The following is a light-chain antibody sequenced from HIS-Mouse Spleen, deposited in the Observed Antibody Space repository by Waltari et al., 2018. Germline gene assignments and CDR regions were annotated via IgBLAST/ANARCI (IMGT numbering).Light chain of an antibody. V-gene: IGKV3-11*01. CDR3: QQRSNWPLT. Sequence: EIVLTQSPATLSLSPGERATLSCRASQGVSSYLAWYQQKPGQAPRLLIYDASNRATGIPARLSGSGSGTDFTLTISSLEPEDFAVYYCQQRSNWPLTFGGGTKVEIK. CDR2: DAS. J-gene: IGKJ4*01. CDR1: QGVSSY.